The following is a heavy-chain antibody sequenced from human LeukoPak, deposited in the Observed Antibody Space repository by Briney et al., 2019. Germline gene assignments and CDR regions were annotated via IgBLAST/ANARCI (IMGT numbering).Heavy chain of an antibody. V-gene: IGHV4-30-4*01. J-gene: IGHJ4*02. CDR3: ARAAAGTNSWYYFDY. CDR2: IHDSGRA. D-gene: IGHD6-19*01. CDR1: GDSINGGDNY. Sequence: SQTLSLTCTVSGDSINGGDNYWSWIRHPPGKGLEWIGYIHDSGRAYYTPSLKGRGYISMVMSENQLSLCLNSLTAADSAVYYCARAAAGTNSWYYFDYWGQGILVTVSS.